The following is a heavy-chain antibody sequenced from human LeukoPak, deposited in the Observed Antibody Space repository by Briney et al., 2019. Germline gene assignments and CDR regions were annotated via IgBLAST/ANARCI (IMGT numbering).Heavy chain of an antibody. CDR3: SKDGDSSGYPSYYYFY. CDR1: GCSFSCYA. D-gene: IGHD3-22*01. J-gene: IGHJ4*02. CDR2: ISGSGGST. V-gene: IGHV3-23*01. Sequence: PGGSLRLSCAASGCSFSCYAMHWVRQAPGKELEWVSGISGSGGSTYYADSVTGRFTISRDNSKNTLSLQMNSLRAEATADNYCSKDGDSSGYPSYYYFYWGQGTLVTVPS.